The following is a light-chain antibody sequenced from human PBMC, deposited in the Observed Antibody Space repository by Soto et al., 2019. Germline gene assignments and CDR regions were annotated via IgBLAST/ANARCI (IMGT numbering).Light chain of an antibody. Sequence: QSVLTQPASVSGSPGQSITVSCTGTSSDVGGYGYVSWYQQHPGKAPKLLIYEVINRHSGVSNRFSGSKSDNTASLTISGLQAEDEADYYCSSYTSSSTYVFGTGPKVTVL. CDR2: EVI. J-gene: IGLJ1*01. CDR1: SSDVGGYGY. CDR3: SSYTSSSTYV. V-gene: IGLV2-14*01.